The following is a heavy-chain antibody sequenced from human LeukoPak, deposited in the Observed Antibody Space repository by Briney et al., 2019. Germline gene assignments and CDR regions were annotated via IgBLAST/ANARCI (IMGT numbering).Heavy chain of an antibody. CDR2: IKQDGSEK. V-gene: IGHV3-7*01. J-gene: IGHJ4*02. CDR1: GFTFSSCG. CDR3: ARFITMVSYYFDY. D-gene: IGHD3-10*01. Sequence: GGSLRLSCGASGFTFSSCGMHWVRQAPGKGLEWVANIKQDGSEKYYVDSVKGRFTISRDNAKNSLYLQMNSLRAEDTAVYYCARFITMVSYYFDYWGQGTLVTVSS.